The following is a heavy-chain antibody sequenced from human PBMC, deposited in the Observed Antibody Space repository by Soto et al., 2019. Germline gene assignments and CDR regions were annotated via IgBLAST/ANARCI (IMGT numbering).Heavy chain of an antibody. CDR1: GGTFSSYA. J-gene: IGHJ4*02. Sequence: QVQLVQSGAEVKKPGSSVKVSCKASGGTFSSYAISWVRQAPGQGLEWMGGLIPIFGTANYAQKFQGRVTIPADASTSTACMELSSLRSEATAVSYFAREGASGSHIGYWGQGTLVTVSS. CDR2: LIPIFGTA. D-gene: IGHD3-22*01. V-gene: IGHV1-69*01. CDR3: AREGASGSHIGY.